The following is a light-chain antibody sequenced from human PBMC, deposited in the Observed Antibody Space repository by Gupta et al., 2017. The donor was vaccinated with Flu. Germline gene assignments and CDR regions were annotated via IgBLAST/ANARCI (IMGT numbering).Light chain of an antibody. V-gene: IGKV3-20*01. J-gene: IGKJ1*01. CDR3: QHYGSSPWT. CDR2: GAS. Sequence: EIVLTQSPGTLSLSPGERATLSCRASQSVSSSYLAWYQQKPGQAPRLLIYGASNRATGIQDRFSGSGSGTDFTLTVSRLEPEDFAVYYCQHYGSSPWTFALGTKVEIK. CDR1: QSVSSSY.